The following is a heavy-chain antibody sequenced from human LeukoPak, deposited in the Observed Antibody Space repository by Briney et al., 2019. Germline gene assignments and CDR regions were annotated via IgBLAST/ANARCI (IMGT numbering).Heavy chain of an antibody. D-gene: IGHD3-9*01. J-gene: IGHJ4*02. CDR3: ARGMDYDILAGTPDY. Sequence: GRSLRLSCAASEFTFSSYAMHWVRQAPDKGLEWVALISYDGSNKEFADSVKGRFTISRDNSKNSLYLQMNSLRGEDTAVYYCARGMDYDILAGTPDYWGQGTLVTVSS. CDR2: ISYDGSNK. V-gene: IGHV3-30*04. CDR1: EFTFSSYA.